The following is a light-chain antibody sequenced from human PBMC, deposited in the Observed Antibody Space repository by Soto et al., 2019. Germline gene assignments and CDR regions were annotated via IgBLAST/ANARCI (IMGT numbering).Light chain of an antibody. V-gene: IGKV3-20*01. J-gene: IGKJ4*01. CDR2: GAS. CDR3: QHQGCLPRT. CDR1: QSVSTY. Sequence: EKVLKQAPGAMSVSPGERATLFSKASQSVSTYLAWYQQKPGQAPRLLIYGASTRATGIPDRFSGSGSGTDFTITINGLEPEDLAVYYCQHQGCLPRTFGGGTKVDIK.